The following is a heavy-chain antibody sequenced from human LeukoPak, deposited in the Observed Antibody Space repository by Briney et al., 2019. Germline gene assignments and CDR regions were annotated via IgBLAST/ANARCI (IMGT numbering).Heavy chain of an antibody. CDR1: GXSISSYY. V-gene: IGHV4-59*08. J-gene: IGHJ4*02. CDR2: ISYSGST. CDR3: ARHSQHSRDLGSARNFDY. D-gene: IGHD7-27*01. Sequence: SETLSLTCTVSGXSISSYYWSWIXQPPGXXXXXIGYISYSGSTNYNPPLNSRVTISVDTSRNLFSLRLTSVTAADTAVYYCARHSQHSRDLGSARNFDYWGQGTLVTVSS.